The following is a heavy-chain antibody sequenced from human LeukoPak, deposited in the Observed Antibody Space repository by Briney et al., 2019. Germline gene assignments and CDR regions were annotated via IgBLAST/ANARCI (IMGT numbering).Heavy chain of an antibody. CDR1: GFTVSSKY. V-gene: IGHV3-23*01. D-gene: IGHD4-17*01. J-gene: IGHJ4*02. Sequence: PGGSLRLSCAASGFTVSSKYMSWVRQAPGKGLEWVSGISGSGDSTYYADSVKGRFTISRDNSKNTLYLQMNSLRAEDTAVYYCAKSFYGDYSFEDYWGQGTLVTVSS. CDR2: ISGSGDST. CDR3: AKSFYGDYSFEDY.